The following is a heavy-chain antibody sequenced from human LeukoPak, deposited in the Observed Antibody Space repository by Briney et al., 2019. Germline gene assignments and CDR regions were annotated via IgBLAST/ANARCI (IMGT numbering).Heavy chain of an antibody. CDR3: ARHVRDGYNGDY. CDR1: GGSISSSSYY. J-gene: IGHJ4*02. D-gene: IGHD5-24*01. CDR2: IYYSGST. Sequence: SGTLSLTCTVSGGSISSSSYYWGWIRQPPGKGLEWIGNIYYSGSTYYNPSLKSRVTISVDTSKNQFSLKLSSVTAADTAVYYCARHVRDGYNGDYWGQGTLVTVSS. V-gene: IGHV4-39*01.